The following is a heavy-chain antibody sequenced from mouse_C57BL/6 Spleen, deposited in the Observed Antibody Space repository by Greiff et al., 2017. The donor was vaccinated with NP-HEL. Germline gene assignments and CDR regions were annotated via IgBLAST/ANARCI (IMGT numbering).Heavy chain of an antibody. D-gene: IGHD2-5*01. J-gene: IGHJ4*01. V-gene: IGHV1-26*01. CDR2: INPNNGGT. CDR1: GYTFTDYY. Sequence: VQLQQSGPELVKPGASVKISCKASGYTFTDYYMNWVKQSHGKSLEWIGDINPNNGGTSYNQKFKGKATLTVDKSSSTAYMELRSLTSEDSAVYYCARKGYSNAMDYWGQGTSVTVSS. CDR3: ARKGYSNAMDY.